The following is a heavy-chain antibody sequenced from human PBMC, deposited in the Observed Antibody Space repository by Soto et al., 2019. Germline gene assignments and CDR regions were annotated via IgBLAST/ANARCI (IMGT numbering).Heavy chain of an antibody. V-gene: IGHV1-8*01. CDR1: GNTFTSYD. Sequence: GASVKVSCKASGNTFTSYDINWVRQATGHGLEWMGWINPNSGNIGYAQKFQGRVTMTRDTAIRTAYMEVSRLRSDDTAVYYCARETGPGSSYYYYGMDVWGQGTTVTVSS. D-gene: IGHD6-6*01. J-gene: IGHJ6*02. CDR3: ARETGPGSSYYYYGMDV. CDR2: INPNSGNI.